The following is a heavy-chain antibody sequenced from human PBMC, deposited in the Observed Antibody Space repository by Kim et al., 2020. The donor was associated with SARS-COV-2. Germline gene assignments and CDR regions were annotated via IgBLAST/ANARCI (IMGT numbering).Heavy chain of an antibody. CDR2: IYYSGST. V-gene: IGHV4-39*01. D-gene: IGHD2-2*01. CDR1: GGSISSSSYY. CDR3: ARPVVGSQYQLPGAAFDY. Sequence: SETLSLTCTVSGGSISSSSYYWGWIRQPPGKGLEWIGSIYYSGSTYYNPSLKSRVTISVDTSKNQFSLKLSSVTAADTAVYYCARPVVGSQYQLPGAAFDYWGQGTLVTVSS. J-gene: IGHJ4*02.